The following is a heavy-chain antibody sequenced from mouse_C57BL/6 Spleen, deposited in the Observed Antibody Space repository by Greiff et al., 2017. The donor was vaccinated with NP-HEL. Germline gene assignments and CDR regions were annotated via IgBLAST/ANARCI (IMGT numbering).Heavy chain of an antibody. CDR1: GFTFSSYG. Sequence: EVKVVESGGDLVKPGGSLKLSCAASGFTFSSYGMSWVRQTPDKRLEWVATISSGGSYTYYPDSVTGRFTISRDNAKNTLYLQMSSLKSEDTAMYYCARQRDLDYWGQGTTLTVSS. V-gene: IGHV5-6*01. CDR3: ARQRDLDY. CDR2: ISSGGSYT. J-gene: IGHJ2*01.